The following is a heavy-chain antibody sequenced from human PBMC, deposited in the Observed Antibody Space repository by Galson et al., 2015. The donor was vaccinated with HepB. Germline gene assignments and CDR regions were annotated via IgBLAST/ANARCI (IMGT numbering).Heavy chain of an antibody. CDR2: ISYDGSNK. CDR1: GFTFSSYA. CDR3: ARTRGPDDYGDYVSAPLLFDY. Sequence: SLRLSCAASGFTFSSYAMHWVRQAPGKGLEWVAVISYDGSNKYYADSVKGRFTISRDNSKNTLYLQMNSLRAEDTAVYYCARTRGPDDYGDYVSAPLLFDYWGQGTLVTVSS. J-gene: IGHJ4*02. V-gene: IGHV3-30-3*01. D-gene: IGHD4-17*01.